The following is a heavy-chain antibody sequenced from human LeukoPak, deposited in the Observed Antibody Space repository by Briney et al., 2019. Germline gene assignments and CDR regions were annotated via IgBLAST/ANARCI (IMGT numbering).Heavy chain of an antibody. CDR1: GDSVSSNSAA. Sequence: SQTLSLTCAISGDSVSSNSAAWNWIRQSPSRGLEWLGRTYYRSKWYNDYAVSVKSRITINPDTSKNQFSLQLNSVTPEDTAVYYCARGGVVVVPAATPFDYWGQGTLVTVSS. CDR2: TYYRSKWYN. D-gene: IGHD2-2*01. CDR3: ARGGVVVVPAATPFDY. V-gene: IGHV6-1*01. J-gene: IGHJ4*02.